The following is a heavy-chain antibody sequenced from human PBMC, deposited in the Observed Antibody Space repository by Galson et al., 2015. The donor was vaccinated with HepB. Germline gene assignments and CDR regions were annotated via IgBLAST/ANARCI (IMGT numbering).Heavy chain of an antibody. V-gene: IGHV1-2*02. CDR3: ARDPLFILAAAGSLYNWFDP. CDR2: INPNSGGT. CDR1: GYTFTGYY. D-gene: IGHD6-13*01. Sequence: SVKVSCKASGYTFTGYYMHWVRQAPGQGLEWMGWINPNSGGTNYAQKFQGRVTMTRDTSISTAYMELSRLRSDDTAVYYCARDPLFILAAAGSLYNWFDPWGQGTLVTVSS. J-gene: IGHJ5*02.